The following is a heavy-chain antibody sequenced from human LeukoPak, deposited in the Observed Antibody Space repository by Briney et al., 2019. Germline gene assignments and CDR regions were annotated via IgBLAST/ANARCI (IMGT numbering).Heavy chain of an antibody. Sequence: PGGSLRLSCAASGFTFSSYGMHWVRQAPGKGLEWVAVIWYDGSNKYYADSVKGRFTISRDNSKNTLYLQMNSLRAEDTAVYYCARENLGATRPLGYWGQGTLVTVSS. CDR2: IWYDGSNK. J-gene: IGHJ4*02. CDR1: GFTFSSYG. D-gene: IGHD1-26*01. CDR3: ARENLGATRPLGY. V-gene: IGHV3-33*01.